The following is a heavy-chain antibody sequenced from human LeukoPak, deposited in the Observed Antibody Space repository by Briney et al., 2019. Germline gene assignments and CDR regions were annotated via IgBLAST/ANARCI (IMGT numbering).Heavy chain of an antibody. V-gene: IGHV4-34*01. CDR3: ARGPDIVVVPAAKAAGGLDY. CDR1: GGSFSGYY. CDR2: INHSGST. Sequence: SETLSLTCAVYGGSFSGYYWRWIRQPPGKGLELIGDINHSGSTNYNPALMSRVTIPVDKSNNQFSLQLSSVTAADTAVYYCARGPDIVVVPAAKAAGGLDYGGQGTLVTVTA. D-gene: IGHD2-2*01. J-gene: IGHJ4*02.